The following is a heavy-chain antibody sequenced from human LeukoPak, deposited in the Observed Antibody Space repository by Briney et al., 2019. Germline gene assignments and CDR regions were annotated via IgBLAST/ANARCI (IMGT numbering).Heavy chain of an antibody. CDR1: GGSISSYY. D-gene: IGHD3-3*01. V-gene: IGHV4-59*08. J-gene: IGHJ3*01. Sequence: SETLSLTCTVSGGSISSYYWSWIRQPPGKGLEWIGYIYYSGSTNYNPSLKSRVTISVDTSKNQVSLRLSSVTAADTALYYCARHPQYNFWSGXYMTAXXAFDLWGQGTMVTVSS. CDR2: IYYSGST. CDR3: ARHPQYNFWSGXYMTAXXAFDL.